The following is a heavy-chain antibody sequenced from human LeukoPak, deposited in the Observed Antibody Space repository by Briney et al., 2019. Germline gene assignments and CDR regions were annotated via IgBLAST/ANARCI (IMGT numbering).Heavy chain of an antibody. V-gene: IGHV1-8*03. CDR3: ARLFQRNELNYYDSSGYSLGY. D-gene: IGHD3-22*01. Sequence: AASVKVSCTASGYTFTSYDINWVRQATGQGLEWMGWMNPNSGNTGYAQKFQGRITITRNTSIRTAYMELSSLRSEDTAVYYCARLFQRNELNYYDSSGYSLGYWGQGTLVTVSS. J-gene: IGHJ4*02. CDR2: MNPNSGNT. CDR1: GYTFTSYD.